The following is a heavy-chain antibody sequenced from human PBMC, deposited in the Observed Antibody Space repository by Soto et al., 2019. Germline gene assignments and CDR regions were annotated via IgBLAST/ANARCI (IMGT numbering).Heavy chain of an antibody. CDR1: GYTFTSYD. CDR2: MNPNSGNT. Sequence: QVQLVQSGAEVKKPGASVKVSCKASGYTFTSYDINWVRQATGQGLEWMGWMNPNSGNTGYAQKSQGRVTMTRNTSISTAYMELSSLRSDDTAVYYCASNYYDSSGYYYYYYYYGMDVWGQGTTVTVSS. D-gene: IGHD3-22*01. V-gene: IGHV1-8*01. J-gene: IGHJ6*02. CDR3: ASNYYDSSGYYYYYYYYGMDV.